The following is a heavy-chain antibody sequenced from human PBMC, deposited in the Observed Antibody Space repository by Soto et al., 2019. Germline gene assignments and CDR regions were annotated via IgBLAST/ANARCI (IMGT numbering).Heavy chain of an antibody. CDR3: ARLRKLIAVASIDC. CDR1: GGSIDSGNFY. CDR2: IYYSGRP. D-gene: IGHD6-19*01. J-gene: IGHJ4*02. Sequence: PSETLSLTCTVSGGSIDSGNFYWGWIRQPPGKGLEWIGTIYYSGRPFHNPSLKSRVTISVDTSKNQFSLKLYSVTAADTAVYYCARLRKLIAVASIDCWGQGTLVTVS. V-gene: IGHV4-39*01.